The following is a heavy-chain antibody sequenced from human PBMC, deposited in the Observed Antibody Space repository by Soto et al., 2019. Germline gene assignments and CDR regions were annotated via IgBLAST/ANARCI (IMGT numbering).Heavy chain of an antibody. Sequence: GGSLRLSCAASGFSFTNFAMNWLRQEPWKGLEWVAGIGASGDITWYADSVKRRLSISRDNSKNTLYLQLNSLRFEDTAVYYCAKDEFTDRSDDCFDYWGPGTLVTVS. V-gene: IGHV3-23*01. CDR2: IGASGDIT. J-gene: IGHJ4*02. D-gene: IGHD2-15*01. CDR1: GFSFTNFA. CDR3: AKDEFTDRSDDCFDY.